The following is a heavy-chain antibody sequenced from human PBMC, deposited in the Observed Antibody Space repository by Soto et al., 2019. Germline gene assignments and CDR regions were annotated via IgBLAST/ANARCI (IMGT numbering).Heavy chain of an antibody. CDR1: GYSFTSYW. Sequence: GESLKIACKGSGYSFTSYWIGWVRQMPVKGLEWMGIIYPGDSDTRYSPSFQGQVTISADKSISTAYLQWSSLKASDTAMYYCARRGLVRYYYYGMDVWGQGTTVTVSS. CDR2: IYPGDSDT. CDR3: ARRGLVRYYYYGMDV. J-gene: IGHJ6*02. V-gene: IGHV5-51*01. D-gene: IGHD6-6*01.